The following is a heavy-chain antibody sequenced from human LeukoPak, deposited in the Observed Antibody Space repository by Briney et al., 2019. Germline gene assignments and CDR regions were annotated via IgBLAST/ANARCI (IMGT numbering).Heavy chain of an antibody. Sequence: PGGSLRLSCGASGFTFSSYSMNWVRQAPGKGLEWVSFIYSGGSTYSADSVKGRFTISRDNSKNTLYLQMNSLRAEDTAVYYCARRYGSGWYDYWGQGTLVTVSS. CDR2: IYSGGST. D-gene: IGHD6-19*01. V-gene: IGHV3-53*01. J-gene: IGHJ4*02. CDR3: ARRYGSGWYDY. CDR1: GFTFSSYS.